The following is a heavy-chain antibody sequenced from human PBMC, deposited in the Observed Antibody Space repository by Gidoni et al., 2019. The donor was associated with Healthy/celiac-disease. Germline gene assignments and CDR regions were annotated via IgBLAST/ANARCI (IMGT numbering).Heavy chain of an antibody. CDR2: INPSGGST. Sequence: QVQLVQSGAEVKKPGASVKVSCKASGYTFTSYYMHWVRQAPGQGLEWMGIINPSGGSTSYAQKFQGRVTMTRDTSTSTVYMELSSLRSEDTAVYYCARESGTHTAAGTSGRFDPWGQGTLVTVSS. D-gene: IGHD6-13*01. CDR3: ARESGTHTAAGTSGRFDP. V-gene: IGHV1-46*03. J-gene: IGHJ5*02. CDR1: GYTFTSYY.